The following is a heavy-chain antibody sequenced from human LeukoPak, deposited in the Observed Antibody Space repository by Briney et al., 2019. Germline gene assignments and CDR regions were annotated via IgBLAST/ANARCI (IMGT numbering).Heavy chain of an antibody. CDR2: INAGNGNT. D-gene: IGHD6-19*01. CDR3: ARGSSGWMGGGDY. CDR1: GYTFTNYA. V-gene: IGHV1-3*01. Sequence: ASVKVSCKASGYTFTNYAMHWVRQAPGQRLEWMGWINAGNGNTKYSQKFQGRVTITRDTSASTAYMDLSSLRSEDTAVYYCARGSSGWMGGGDYWGQGTLVTVSS. J-gene: IGHJ4*02.